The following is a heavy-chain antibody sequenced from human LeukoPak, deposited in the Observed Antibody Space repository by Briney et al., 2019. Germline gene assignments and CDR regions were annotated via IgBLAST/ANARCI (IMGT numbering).Heavy chain of an antibody. CDR3: ARGLGWGLLDY. J-gene: IGHJ4*02. D-gene: IGHD4-23*01. V-gene: IGHV3-33*01. Sequence: PGGSLRLSCAASGFTFSTYGMHWVRQAPGKGLEWVAVIWYDASNEYYADSVKGRFTISRHNSKNTLFLEMDSLRAEDTAVYYCARGLGWGLLDYWGQGTLVTVSS. CDR1: GFTFSTYG. CDR2: IWYDASNE.